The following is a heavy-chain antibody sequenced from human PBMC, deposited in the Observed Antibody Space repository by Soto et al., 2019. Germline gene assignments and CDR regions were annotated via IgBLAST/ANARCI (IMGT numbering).Heavy chain of an antibody. CDR2: IYYSGST. Sequence: QVQLQESGPGLVKPSQTLSLTCTVSGGSISSGGYYWSWIRQHPGKGLEWIGYIYYSGSTYYNPSLKSRVTISVDTSKNQFSLKLSSATAADTAVYYCARGGVVVPAALRLYYYGMDVWGQGTTVTVSS. CDR1: GGSISSGGYY. V-gene: IGHV4-31*03. CDR3: ARGGVVVPAALRLYYYGMDV. D-gene: IGHD2-2*01. J-gene: IGHJ6*02.